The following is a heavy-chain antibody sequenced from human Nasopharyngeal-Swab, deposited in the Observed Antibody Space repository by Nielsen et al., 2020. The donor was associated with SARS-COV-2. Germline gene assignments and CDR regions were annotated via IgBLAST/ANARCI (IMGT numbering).Heavy chain of an antibody. CDR1: GFTFSTFW. J-gene: IGHJ4*02. Sequence: GESLKISCAVSGFTFSTFWMTWVRQAPGKGLEWVANIKEDGSQKHYLDSVKGRFTISRDNAKNSLYLQMNSLRAEDTAIYFCARAVAGATDYWGQGTLVTVSS. V-gene: IGHV3-7*03. CDR2: IKEDGSQK. CDR3: ARAVAGATDY. D-gene: IGHD1-26*01.